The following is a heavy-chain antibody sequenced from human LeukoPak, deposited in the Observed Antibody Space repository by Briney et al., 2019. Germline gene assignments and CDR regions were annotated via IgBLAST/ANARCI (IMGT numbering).Heavy chain of an antibody. Sequence: AGGSLRLSCAASGFTFSSYGMHWVRQAPGKGLEWVAVIWYDGSNKYYADSVKGRFTISRDNSKNTLYLQMNSLRAEDTAVYYCARDKDIVVVVAATGAFDIWGQGTLVTVSS. CDR1: GFTFSSYG. CDR3: ARDKDIVVVVAATGAFDI. D-gene: IGHD2-15*01. V-gene: IGHV3-33*01. CDR2: IWYDGSNK. J-gene: IGHJ3*02.